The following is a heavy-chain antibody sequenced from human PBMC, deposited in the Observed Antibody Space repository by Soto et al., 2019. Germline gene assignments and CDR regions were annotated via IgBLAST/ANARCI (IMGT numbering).Heavy chain of an antibody. CDR2: INPSGGST. D-gene: IGHD4-17*01. CDR1: GYTFTSYY. V-gene: IGHV1-46*01. J-gene: IGHJ6*02. CDR3: ARQWAVTTQEYYYYGMDV. Sequence: QVQLVQSGAEVKKPGASVKVSCKASGYTFTSYYMHWVRQAPGQGLEWMGIINPSGGSTSYAQKFQGRVTMTRDTSTSTVYMELSSLRSEDTAVYYCARQWAVTTQEYYYYGMDVWGQGTTVTVSS.